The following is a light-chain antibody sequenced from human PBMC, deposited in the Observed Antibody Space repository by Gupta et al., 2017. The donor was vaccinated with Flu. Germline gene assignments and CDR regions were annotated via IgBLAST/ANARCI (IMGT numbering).Light chain of an antibody. CDR2: EVR. Sequence: SALTQPASVSVSPGQSITISCTATNSDIGEYNYVSWHQQHPGKAPKVIIYEVRRRPSGAAHRFSGSKSGNTASLTISGLQAEDDEDYYCRAYTSTSKVFGTGTKVTVL. V-gene: IGLV2-14*01. CDR1: NSDIGEYNY. J-gene: IGLJ1*01. CDR3: RAYTSTSKV.